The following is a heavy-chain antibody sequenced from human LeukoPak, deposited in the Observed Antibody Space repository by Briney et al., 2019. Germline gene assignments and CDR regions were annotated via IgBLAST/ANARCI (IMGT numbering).Heavy chain of an antibody. Sequence: SETLSLTCAVSGYSISSGYYWGWIRQPPGKGLEWIGSIYHSGSTYYNPSLKSRVTISVDTSKNQVSLKLSSVTAADTAVYYCARDGGSGSSDFDYWGQGTLVTVSS. D-gene: IGHD1-26*01. CDR2: IYHSGST. V-gene: IGHV4-38-2*02. J-gene: IGHJ4*02. CDR3: ARDGGSGSSDFDY. CDR1: GYSISSGYY.